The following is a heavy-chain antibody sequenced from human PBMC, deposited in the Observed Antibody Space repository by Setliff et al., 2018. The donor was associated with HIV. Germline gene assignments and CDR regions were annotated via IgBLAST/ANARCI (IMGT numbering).Heavy chain of an antibody. Sequence: GASVKVSCKASGYTFTSYGISWVRQAPGQGLEWMGIINPSGGSTSYAQKFQGRVTMTRDTSTSTVYMELSSLRAEDTAVYYCAAREGANPFQHWGQGTLVTSPQ. D-gene: IGHD1-26*01. CDR2: INPSGGST. CDR3: AAREGANPFQH. CDR1: GYTFTSYG. V-gene: IGHV1-46*01. J-gene: IGHJ1*01.